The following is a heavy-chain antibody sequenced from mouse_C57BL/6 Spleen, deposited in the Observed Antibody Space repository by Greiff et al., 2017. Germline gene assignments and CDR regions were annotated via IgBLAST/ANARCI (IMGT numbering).Heavy chain of an antibody. Sequence: VQLQQPGAELVKPGASVKLSCKASGYTFTSYWMQWVKQRPGQGLEWIGEIDPADSYTNYNQKFKGKATLTVDKSSSTAYMQLSSLTSEASAVYYCARSYDYGSSYYWYFDVWGTGTTVTVSS. CDR2: IDPADSYT. V-gene: IGHV1-50*01. CDR3: ARSYDYGSSYYWYFDV. CDR1: GYTFTSYW. D-gene: IGHD1-1*01. J-gene: IGHJ1*03.